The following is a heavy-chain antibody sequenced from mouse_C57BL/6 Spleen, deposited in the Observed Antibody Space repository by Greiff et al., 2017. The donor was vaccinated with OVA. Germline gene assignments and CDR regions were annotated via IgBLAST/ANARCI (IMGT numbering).Heavy chain of an antibody. V-gene: IGHV5-17*01. D-gene: IGHD4-1*01. CDR3: ARDGLGRRVVDY. CDR2: ISSGSSTI. J-gene: IGHJ2*01. CDR1: GFTFSDYG. Sequence: EVMLVESGGGLVKPGGSLKLSCAASGFTFSDYGMHWVRQAPEKGLEWVAYISSGSSTIYYADTGKGRFTISRDNAKNTLFLQMTSLRSEDTAMYYCARDGLGRRVVDYWGQGTTLTVSS.